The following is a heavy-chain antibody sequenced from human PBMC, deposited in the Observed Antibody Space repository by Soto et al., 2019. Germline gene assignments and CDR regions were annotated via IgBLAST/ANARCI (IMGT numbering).Heavy chain of an antibody. CDR2: INPNSGGT. J-gene: IGHJ1*01. Sequence: ASVKVSCKASGYTFTGYYMHWVRQAPGQGLEWMGWINPNSGGTNYAQKFQGWVTMTRDTSISTAYMELSRLRSDDTAVYYCTRTLTPNPAEYFQHWGQGTLVTVSS. CDR3: TRTLTPNPAEYFQH. D-gene: IGHD3-16*01. CDR1: GYTFTGYY. V-gene: IGHV1-2*04.